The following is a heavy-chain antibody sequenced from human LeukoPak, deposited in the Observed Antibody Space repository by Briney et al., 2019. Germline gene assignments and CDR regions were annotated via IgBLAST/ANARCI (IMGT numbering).Heavy chain of an antibody. D-gene: IGHD1-26*01. V-gene: IGHV3-7*01. CDR1: GFTFSSHW. CDR3: ARRLEVTSYSPFDY. J-gene: IGHJ4*02. CDR2: IVQDGSQK. Sequence: GGSLRLSCAASGFTFSSHWMSWVRQAPGKGLEWVANIVQDGSQKYYVDSVKGRFTISRDNGKNSLYLQMNSLRAEDTAVYYCARRLEVTSYSPFDYWGQGTLVTVSS.